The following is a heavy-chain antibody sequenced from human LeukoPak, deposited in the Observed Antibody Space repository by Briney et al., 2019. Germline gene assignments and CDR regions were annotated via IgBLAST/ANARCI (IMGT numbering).Heavy chain of an antibody. CDR2: TYYSGST. J-gene: IGHJ4*02. V-gene: IGHV4-39*01. D-gene: IGHD6-19*01. Sequence: PSETLSLTCTVSGGSISSSSYYWGWFRQPPGKGLEWIGSTYYSGSTYYNPSLKIRVTISVYTSKSQFSLMLSSVAAADTAVYYCARHLIRGAVPSPASIDHWGQGTLVIVSS. CDR1: GGSISSSSYY. CDR3: ARHLIRGAVPSPASIDH.